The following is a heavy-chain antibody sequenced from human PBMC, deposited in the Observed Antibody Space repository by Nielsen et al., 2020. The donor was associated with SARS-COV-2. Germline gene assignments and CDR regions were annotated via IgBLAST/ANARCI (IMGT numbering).Heavy chain of an antibody. CDR1: GGSISSYY. J-gene: IGHJ4*02. CDR3: ASSADFWSGYPDY. Sequence: SETLSLTCTVSGGSISSYYWSWIRQPPGKGLEWIGYIYYSGSTNYNPSLKSRVTISVDTSKNQFSLKLSSVTAADTAVYYCASSADFWSGYPDYWGQGTPVTVSS. CDR2: IYYSGST. V-gene: IGHV4-59*13. D-gene: IGHD3-3*01.